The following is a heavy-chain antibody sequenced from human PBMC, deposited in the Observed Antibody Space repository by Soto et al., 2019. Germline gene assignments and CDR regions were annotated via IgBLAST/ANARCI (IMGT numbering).Heavy chain of an antibody. V-gene: IGHV3-30-3*01. D-gene: IGHD2-21*01. CDR2: ISYDGDQK. J-gene: IGHJ2*01. CDR3: ACDLSPLENKTAYEMFD. Sequence: GKGLGWVAVISYDGDQKYYTDSVKGRFTISRDNSKSTLYLLMNSLICEDTAIYYYACDLSPLENKTAYEMFD.